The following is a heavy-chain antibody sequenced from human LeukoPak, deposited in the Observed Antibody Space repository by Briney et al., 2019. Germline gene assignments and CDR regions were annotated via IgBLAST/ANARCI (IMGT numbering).Heavy chain of an antibody. J-gene: IGHJ5*02. D-gene: IGHD1-26*01. Sequence: ASVKVSCKASGYTFTTYYMHWVRQAPGQGLEWMGIINPSGSKTYYAQKFQGRVTMTRDMSTSTVYMELSSLRSEDTAVYYCARDQSDAGEPDNWFDPWGQGTLVTVSS. CDR1: GYTFTTYY. CDR3: ARDQSDAGEPDNWFDP. CDR2: INPSGSKT. V-gene: IGHV1-46*01.